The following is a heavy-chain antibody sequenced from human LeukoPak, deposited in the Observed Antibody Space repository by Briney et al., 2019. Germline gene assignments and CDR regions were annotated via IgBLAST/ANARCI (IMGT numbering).Heavy chain of an antibody. D-gene: IGHD3-10*01. V-gene: IGHV4-59*01. CDR1: GDSISSYA. J-gene: IGHJ3*02. Sequence: TSETLSLTCTVSGDSISSYAWSWIRRPPGKGLEWIGDISRSGDTNYSPSLKSRLTISVDMSKNQFSLKLRSVTAADTAVYYCAKDRGGGRDAFDIWGQGTVVTVSS. CDR3: AKDRGGGRDAFDI. CDR2: ISRSGDT.